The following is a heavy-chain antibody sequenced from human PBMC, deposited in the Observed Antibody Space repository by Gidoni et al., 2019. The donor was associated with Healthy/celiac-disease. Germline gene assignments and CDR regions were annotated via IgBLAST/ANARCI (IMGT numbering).Heavy chain of an antibody. Sequence: QVQLQASGPGLVKPSQTLSFTCTVSGGSISSGSYYWSWIRQPAGKGLEWIGRIYTSGSTNYNPSLKSRVTMSVDTSKNQFSLKLSSVTAADTAVYYCARGRGGWFFDYWGQGTLVTVSS. D-gene: IGHD6-19*01. CDR2: IYTSGST. J-gene: IGHJ4*02. CDR3: ARGRGGWFFDY. CDR1: GGSISSGSYY. V-gene: IGHV4-61*02.